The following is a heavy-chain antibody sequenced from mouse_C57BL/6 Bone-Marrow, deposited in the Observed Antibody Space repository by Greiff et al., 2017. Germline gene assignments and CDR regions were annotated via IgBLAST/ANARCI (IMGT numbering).Heavy chain of an antibody. Sequence: QVQLKESGAELAKPGASVKLSCKASGYTFTSYWMHWVKQRPGQGLEWIGYINPSSGYTKYNQKFKDKATLTADKSSSTAYMQLSSLTYEDSAVYYCARGGWLLRSAMDYRGQGTSVTVSS. V-gene: IGHV1-7*01. CDR2: INPSSGYT. D-gene: IGHD2-3*01. CDR1: GYTFTSYW. CDR3: ARGGWLLRSAMDY. J-gene: IGHJ4*01.